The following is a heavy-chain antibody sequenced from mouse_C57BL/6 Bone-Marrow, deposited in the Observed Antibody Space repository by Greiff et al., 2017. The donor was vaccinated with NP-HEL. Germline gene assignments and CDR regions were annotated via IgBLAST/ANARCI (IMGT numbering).Heavy chain of an antibody. CDR2: IRNKANNHAT. Sequence: GGSMKLSCAASGFTFSDAWMDWVRQSPEKGLEWVAEIRNKANNHATYYAESVKGRFTISRDDSKSSVYLQMNSLRAEDTGIYYCTRSVYYGSSRYWYFDVWGTGTTVTVSS. CDR3: TRSVYYGSSRYWYFDV. V-gene: IGHV6-6*01. J-gene: IGHJ1*03. CDR1: GFTFSDAW. D-gene: IGHD1-1*01.